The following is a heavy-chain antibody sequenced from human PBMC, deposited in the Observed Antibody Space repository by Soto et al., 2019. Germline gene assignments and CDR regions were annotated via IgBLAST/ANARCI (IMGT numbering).Heavy chain of an antibody. D-gene: IGHD2-2*01. Sequence: GGSLRLSCAASGFTFDDYAMHWVRQAPGKGLEWVSGISWNSGSIGYADSVKGRFTISRDNAKNSLYLQMNSLRAEDTALYYCAKDMGYCSSTSCPESAWGQGTLVTVSS. CDR3: AKDMGYCSSTSCPESA. CDR1: GFTFDDYA. CDR2: ISWNSGSI. V-gene: IGHV3-9*01. J-gene: IGHJ4*02.